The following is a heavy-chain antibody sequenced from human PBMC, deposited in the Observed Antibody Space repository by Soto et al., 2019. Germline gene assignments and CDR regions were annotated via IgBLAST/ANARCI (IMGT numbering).Heavy chain of an antibody. CDR1: GFTFSTYG. CDR2: IGFDGSDK. D-gene: IGHD2-15*01. J-gene: IGHJ3*02. Sequence: QVQLVESGGGVVQPGRSLRLSCAASGFTFSTYGMHWVRQAPGKGLEWVALIGFDGSDKYYTESVKGRFTISRDNSRSTVYLQMNSLRAEDTAVYYCARLYCSAASCYSVGAFDIRGQGTMVTVTS. V-gene: IGHV3-33*01. CDR3: ARLYCSAASCYSVGAFDI.